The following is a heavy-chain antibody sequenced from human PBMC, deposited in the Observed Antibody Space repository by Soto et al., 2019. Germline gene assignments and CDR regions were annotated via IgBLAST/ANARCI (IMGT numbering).Heavy chain of an antibody. V-gene: IGHV1-69*02. CDR1: GGTFSSYT. Sequence: QVQLVQSGAEVKKPGSSVKVSCKASGGTFSSYTISWVRQAPGQGLEWMGRIIPILGIANYAQKFQGKVTITADKATSTAYMGLSRLRSEDTAVYYCASDLGGSGVISNGYWGQGTLVTVSS. CDR2: IIPILGIA. CDR3: ASDLGGSGVISNGY. D-gene: IGHD3-10*01. J-gene: IGHJ4*02.